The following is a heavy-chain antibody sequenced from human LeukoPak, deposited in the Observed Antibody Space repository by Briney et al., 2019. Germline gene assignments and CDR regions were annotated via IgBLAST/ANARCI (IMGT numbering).Heavy chain of an antibody. CDR3: ARDNSVEDTAWWFDP. J-gene: IGHJ5*02. D-gene: IGHD4-23*01. V-gene: IGHV1-2*02. CDR2: INPNSGGT. Sequence: ASVKVSCKASGYTFTGYYMHWVRQAPGQGLEWMGWINPNSGGTNYAQKFQGRVTMTRDTSISTAYMELSRLRSDDTAVYYCARDNSVEDTAWWFDPWGQGTLVTVSS. CDR1: GYTFTGYY.